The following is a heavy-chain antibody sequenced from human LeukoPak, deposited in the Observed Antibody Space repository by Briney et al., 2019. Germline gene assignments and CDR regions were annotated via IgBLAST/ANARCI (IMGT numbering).Heavy chain of an antibody. J-gene: IGHJ4*02. CDR2: ISGSGGST. CDR3: APYFEGGIDY. CDR1: GSTFSNYW. V-gene: IGHV3-23*01. D-gene: IGHD1-26*01. Sequence: PGGSLRLSCAASGSTFSNYWMTWVRQAPGKGLEWVSAISGSGGSTYYADSVKGRFTISRDNSKNTLYLQMNSLRAEDMAVYYCAPYFEGGIDYWGQGTLVTVSS.